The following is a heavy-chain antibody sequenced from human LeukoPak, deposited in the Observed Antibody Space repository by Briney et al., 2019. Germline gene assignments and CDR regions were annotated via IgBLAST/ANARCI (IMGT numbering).Heavy chain of an antibody. D-gene: IGHD5-18*01. CDR3: ARGVYSYGYRFDY. J-gene: IGHJ4*02. CDR1: GYTSTSYG. Sequence: ASVKVSCKASGYTSTSYGISWVRQAPGQGLEWMGWISAYSGGTNYAQKFQGRVTMTRDTSISTAYMELSRLRSDDTAVYYCARGVYSYGYRFDYWGQGTLVTVSS. V-gene: IGHV1-2*02. CDR2: ISAYSGGT.